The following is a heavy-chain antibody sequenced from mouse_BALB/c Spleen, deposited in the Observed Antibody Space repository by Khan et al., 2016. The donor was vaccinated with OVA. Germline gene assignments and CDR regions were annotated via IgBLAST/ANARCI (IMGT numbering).Heavy chain of an antibody. V-gene: IGHV5-9-3*01. CDR3: ARSLVDYHAMDY. J-gene: IGHJ4*01. Sequence: EVELVESVGGLVKPGGSLKLSCSASGFSFSSYAMSWVRQTPEKRPEWVATISTGGHYTFYSDSVKGRFTISRDNAKNTLYLQMSSLRSEDRAMYYCARSLVDYHAMDYWGQGTSVTVSS. CDR2: ISTGGHYT. D-gene: IGHD2-2*01. CDR1: GFSFSSYA.